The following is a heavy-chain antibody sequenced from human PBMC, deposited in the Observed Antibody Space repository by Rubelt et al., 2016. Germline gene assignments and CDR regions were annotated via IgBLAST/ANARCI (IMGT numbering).Heavy chain of an antibody. CDR3: AKGVTDRATVTTPLGY. CDR2: ISGSGGST. V-gene: IGHV3-23*01. CDR1: GFTFSSYA. Sequence: VLPGGSLRLSCAASGFTFSSYAMSWVRQAPGKGLEWVSVISGSGGSTYYADSVKGRFTISRDNSKTTLYLEMNSLRAEDTAVYSCAKGVTDRATVTTPLGYWGQGTLVTVSS. J-gene: IGHJ4*02. D-gene: IGHD4-17*01.